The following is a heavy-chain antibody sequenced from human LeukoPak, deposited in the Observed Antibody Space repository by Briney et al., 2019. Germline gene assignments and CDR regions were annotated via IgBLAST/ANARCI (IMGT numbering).Heavy chain of an antibody. J-gene: IGHJ4*02. CDR1: GFTFDDYT. D-gene: IGHD2-2*01. CDR2: ISWDGGST. CDR3: AKLGCTGTFCYANY. Sequence: PGGSLRLSCAASGFTFDDYTMHWVRQAPGKGLEWVSLISWDGGSTYYADSVKGRFTISRDNSKNSLYLQMNSLRTEDTALYYCAKLGCTGTFCYANYWGQGTLVTVSS. V-gene: IGHV3-43*01.